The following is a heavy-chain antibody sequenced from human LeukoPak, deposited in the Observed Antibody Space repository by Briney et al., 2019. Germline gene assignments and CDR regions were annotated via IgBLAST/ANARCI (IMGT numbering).Heavy chain of an antibody. V-gene: IGHV4-59*01. J-gene: IGHJ6*03. CDR3: ARYGTKGYYMDV. CDR1: GGSISSYY. CDR2: IYYSGST. Sequence: SETLSLTCTVSGGSISSYYWSWIRQPPGKGLEWIGYIYYSGSTNYNPSLKSRVTISVDTSKNQFSLKLSSVTAADTAVYYCARYGTKGYYMDVWGKGTTVTISS. D-gene: IGHD1-1*01.